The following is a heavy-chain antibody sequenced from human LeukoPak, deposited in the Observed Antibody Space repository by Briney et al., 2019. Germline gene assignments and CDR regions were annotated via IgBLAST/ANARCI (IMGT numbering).Heavy chain of an antibody. CDR3: ARDHGPYGSGRTPHPVDF. CDR2: ISGSGGST. Sequence: GGSLRLSCAASGFTFSSYAMSWVRQAPGKGLEWVSAISGSGGSTYYADSVKGRFTVSRDNGKSSLFLQMTNLRAEDTAMYYCARDHGPYGSGRTPHPVDFWGQGTLVTVSS. D-gene: IGHD3-10*01. V-gene: IGHV3-23*01. CDR1: GFTFSSYA. J-gene: IGHJ4*02.